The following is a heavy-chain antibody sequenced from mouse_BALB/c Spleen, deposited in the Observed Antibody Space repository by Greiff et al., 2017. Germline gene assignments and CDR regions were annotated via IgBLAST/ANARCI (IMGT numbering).Heavy chain of an antibody. CDR3: TRKYGNYVRYFDV. V-gene: IGHV1S127*01. CDR2: IDPSDSYT. D-gene: IGHD2-1*01. J-gene: IGHJ1*01. CDR1: GYTFTSYW. Sequence: QVQLKQSGAELVKPGASVKMSCKASGYTFTSYWMHWVKQRPGQGLEWIGTIDPSDSYTSYNQKFKGKATLTVDTSSSTAYMQLSSLTSEDSAVYYCTRKYGNYVRYFDVWGAGTTVTVSS.